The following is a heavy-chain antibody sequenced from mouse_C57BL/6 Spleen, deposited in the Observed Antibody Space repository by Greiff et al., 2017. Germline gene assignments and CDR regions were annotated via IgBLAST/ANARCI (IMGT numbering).Heavy chain of an antibody. D-gene: IGHD2-3*01. CDR2: ISNGGGST. V-gene: IGHV5-12*01. CDR3: ARYYDGYYDWYFDV. CDR1: GFTFSDYY. Sequence: EVKLVESGGGLVQPGGSLKLSCAASGFTFSDYYMYWVRQTPEKRLEWVAYISNGGGSTYYPDTVKGRFTISRDNAKNTLYLQMSRLKSEDTAMYYCARYYDGYYDWYFDVWGTGTTVTVSS. J-gene: IGHJ1*03.